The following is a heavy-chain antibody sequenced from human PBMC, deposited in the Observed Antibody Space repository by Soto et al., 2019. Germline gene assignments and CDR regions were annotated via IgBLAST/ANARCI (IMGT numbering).Heavy chain of an antibody. D-gene: IGHD6-13*01. Sequence: GGSLRLSCAASGFTFSSYAMTWVRQAPGKGLEWVSGISGSGGTTYYADSVKGRFTISRDNSKNTLYLQMNSLRADDTALYYCAKSGIAARLYYYSMDVWGKGTTVTVSS. J-gene: IGHJ6*03. CDR3: AKSGIAARLYYYSMDV. V-gene: IGHV3-23*01. CDR1: GFTFSSYA. CDR2: ISGSGGTT.